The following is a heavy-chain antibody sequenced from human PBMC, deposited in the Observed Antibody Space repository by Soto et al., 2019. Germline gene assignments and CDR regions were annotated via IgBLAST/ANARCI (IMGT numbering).Heavy chain of an antibody. Sequence: SETLSLTCTVSGGSISRGGYYWSWIRQHPGKGLEWIGYIYYSGSTYYNPSLKSRVTISVDTSKNQFSLKLSSVTAADTAVYYCARTRDEMLYYYGSGSYYSDAFDIWGQGTMVTVSS. J-gene: IGHJ3*02. CDR2: IYYSGST. D-gene: IGHD3-10*01. V-gene: IGHV4-31*03. CDR3: ARTRDEMLYYYGSGSYYSDAFDI. CDR1: GGSISRGGYY.